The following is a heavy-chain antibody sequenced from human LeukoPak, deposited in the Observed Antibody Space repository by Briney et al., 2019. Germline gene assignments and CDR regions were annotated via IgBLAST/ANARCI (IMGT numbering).Heavy chain of an antibody. CDR2: INHSGST. Sequence: PSETLSLTCTVSGYSISSGYYWSWIRQPPGKGLEWIGEINHSGSTNYNPSLKSRVTISVDTSKNQFSLKLSSVTAADTAVYYCARTATGTAGTNWGQGTLVTVSS. V-gene: IGHV4-38-2*02. CDR3: ARTATGTAGTN. J-gene: IGHJ4*02. D-gene: IGHD1-14*01. CDR1: GYSISSGYY.